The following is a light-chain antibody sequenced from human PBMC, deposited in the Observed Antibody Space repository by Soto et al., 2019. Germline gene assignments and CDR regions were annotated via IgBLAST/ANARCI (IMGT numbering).Light chain of an antibody. CDR3: QHYGNSLWT. CDR2: DAS. CDR1: QSVRSMY. J-gene: IGKJ1*01. Sequence: TQSPATLSVSPGERATLSCRASQSVRSMYLAWYQQKPGQAPRLLIYDASSRATDIPDRFSGSGSGTDFTLTISRLEPEDFAVYYCQHYGNSLWTFGQGTKVDI. V-gene: IGKV3-20*01.